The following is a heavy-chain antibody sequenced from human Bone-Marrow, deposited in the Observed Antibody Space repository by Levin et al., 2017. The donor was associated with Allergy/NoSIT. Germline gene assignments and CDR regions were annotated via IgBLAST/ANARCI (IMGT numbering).Heavy chain of an antibody. CDR3: ARDYVPTYDSSGYYGIDY. J-gene: IGHJ4*02. Sequence: PGGSLRLSCTVSGGSVSSGSYYWSWIRQPPGKGLEWIGYIYYSGSTNYNPSLKSRVTISVDTSKNQFSLKLSSVTAADTAVYYCARDYVPTYDSSGYYGIDYWGQGTLVTVSS. V-gene: IGHV4-61*01. D-gene: IGHD3-22*01. CDR2: IYYSGST. CDR1: GGSVSSGSYY.